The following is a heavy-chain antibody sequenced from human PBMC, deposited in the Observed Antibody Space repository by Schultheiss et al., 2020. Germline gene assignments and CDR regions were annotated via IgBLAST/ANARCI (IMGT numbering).Heavy chain of an antibody. V-gene: IGHV3-7*01. Sequence: GGSLRLSCAASGFTFSSYSMNWVRQAPGKGLEWVANMNSDGSEKYYVDSVKGRFTISRDNAKNSLYLQMNSLRAEDTAVYYCARLSGTYGRDCDYWGQGTLVTVSS. J-gene: IGHJ4*02. CDR2: MNSDGSEK. CDR1: GFTFSSYS. D-gene: IGHD1-26*01. CDR3: ARLSGTYGRDCDY.